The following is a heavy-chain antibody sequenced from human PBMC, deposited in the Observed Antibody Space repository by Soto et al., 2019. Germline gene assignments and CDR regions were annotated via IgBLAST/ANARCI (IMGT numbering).Heavy chain of an antibody. CDR2: MNPNSGNT. D-gene: IGHD3-3*01. CDR1: GYTFTSYD. J-gene: IGHJ3*02. CDR3: ARGRWYDFWSGYSNNAFDI. Sequence: ASVRVSCKASGYTFTSYDINWVRQATGQGLEWMGWMNPNSGNTGYAQKFQGRVTMTRNTSISTAYMELSSLRSEDTAVYYCARGRWYDFWSGYSNNAFDIWGQGTTVTVS. V-gene: IGHV1-8*01.